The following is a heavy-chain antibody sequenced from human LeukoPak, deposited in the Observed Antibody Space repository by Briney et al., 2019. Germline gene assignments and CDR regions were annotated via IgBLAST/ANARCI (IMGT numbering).Heavy chain of an antibody. V-gene: IGHV1-2*02. D-gene: IGHD2-15*01. CDR3: ARQYCSGGSCYKLYYYYGMDV. CDR2: INPNSGGT. CDR1: GYTFTGYY. J-gene: IGHJ6*02. Sequence: ASVKVSCKASGYTFTGYYMHWVRQAPGQGLEWMGWINPNSGGTNYAQKFQGRATMTRDTSISTAYMELSRLRSDDTAVYYCARQYCSGGSCYKLYYYYGMDVWGQGTTVTVSS.